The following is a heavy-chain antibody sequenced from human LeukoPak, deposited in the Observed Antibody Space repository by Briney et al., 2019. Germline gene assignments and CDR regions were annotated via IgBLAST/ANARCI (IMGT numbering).Heavy chain of an antibody. J-gene: IGHJ4*02. D-gene: IGHD3-16*01. CDR1: GFAFCSYS. CDR3: ARVIGSYGDSAY. V-gene: IGHV3-48*02. CDR2: ISSTSSAI. Sequence: GGSLRLSCTASGFAFCSYSMNWVRQAPGKGLEWLSYISSTSSAIYYADSLKGRFTISRDNAKNSLYLQMDSLRDEDTAVYYCARVIGSYGDSAYWGQGTLVTVSS.